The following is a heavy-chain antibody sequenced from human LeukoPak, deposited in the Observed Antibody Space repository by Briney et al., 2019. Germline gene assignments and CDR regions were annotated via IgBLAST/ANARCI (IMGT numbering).Heavy chain of an antibody. V-gene: IGHV1-2*02. CDR3: ARGGDGSGSYYNAEGDY. CDR1: GYTFTGYY. D-gene: IGHD3-10*01. Sequence: ASVKVSCKASGYTFTGYYMNWVRQAPGQGLEWMGWINPDSGGTNFAENFQGRVTMTRDTSISTAYMELSSLRSDDTAVYYCARGGDGSGSYYNAEGDYWGPGTLVSVSS. CDR2: INPDSGGT. J-gene: IGHJ4*02.